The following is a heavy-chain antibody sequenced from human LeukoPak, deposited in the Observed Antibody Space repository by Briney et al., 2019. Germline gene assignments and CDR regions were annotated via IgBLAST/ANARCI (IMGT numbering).Heavy chain of an antibody. CDR1: GYTFSGYY. CDR2: INPNSGGT. D-gene: IGHD3-22*01. J-gene: IGHJ1*01. Sequence: ASVKVSCKASGYTFSGYYLHWVRQAPGQGLEWMGWINPNSGGTNSAQRFQGRVTMTRDTSIITAYMELSRLRSDDTAVYFCARGYYDSSDYEYFQHWGQGTLVTVSS. V-gene: IGHV1-2*02. CDR3: ARGYYDSSDYEYFQH.